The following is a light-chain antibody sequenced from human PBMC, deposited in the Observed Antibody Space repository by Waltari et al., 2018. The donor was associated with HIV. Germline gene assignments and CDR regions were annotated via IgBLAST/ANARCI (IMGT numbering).Light chain of an antibody. CDR1: SRDVCGYNY. J-gene: IGLJ1*01. Sequence: QSALTQPASVSGSPGQSITISCTGTSRDVCGYNYVSWYQQHPGKAPKLMIYDVSKRPSGVSNRFSGSKSGNTASLTISGLQAEDEADYYCCSYAGSSTYVFGTGTKVTVL. V-gene: IGLV2-23*02. CDR3: CSYAGSSTYV. CDR2: DVS.